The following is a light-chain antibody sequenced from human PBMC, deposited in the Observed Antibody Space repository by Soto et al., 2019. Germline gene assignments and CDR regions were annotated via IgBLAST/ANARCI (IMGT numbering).Light chain of an antibody. J-gene: IGKJ5*01. CDR2: GAS. CDR3: QQRSNWSLT. Sequence: DIQIPQSPRALSASVGDRVTITCRASQGISIYLAWYQQAAGKAPKHLIYGASKLQSGVPSRFRGGGSGTNFTLTISSLEPEDFAVYFCQQRSNWSLTCGQGTRLEIK. CDR1: QGISIY. V-gene: IGKV1-27*01.